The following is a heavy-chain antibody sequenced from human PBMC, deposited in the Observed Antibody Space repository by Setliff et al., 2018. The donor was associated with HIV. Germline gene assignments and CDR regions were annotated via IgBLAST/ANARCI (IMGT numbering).Heavy chain of an antibody. J-gene: IGHJ4*02. CDR3: AREIYGGNSRPFDY. CDR2: ISNSGKI. Sequence: SETLSLTCAVSGYSISTNEWWGWIRQPPGKGLAWIGYISNSGKIYYDPSLNSRVTLSADTSKNQLSLKLTSVTAADTAVYYCAREIYGGNSRPFDYWGQGTLVTVSS. V-gene: IGHV4-28*03. D-gene: IGHD4-17*01. CDR1: GYSISTNEW.